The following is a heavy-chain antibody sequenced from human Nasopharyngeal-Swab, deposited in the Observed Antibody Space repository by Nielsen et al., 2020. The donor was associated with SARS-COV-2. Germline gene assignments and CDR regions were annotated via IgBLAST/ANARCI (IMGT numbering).Heavy chain of an antibody. CDR1: GFTFSSFW. V-gene: IGHV3-7*01. CDR2: IKQDGSEK. Sequence: GESLKISCAASGFTFSSFWMSWVRQGPGKGLEWVANIKQDGSEKYYVDSVKGRFTISRDNAKNSLYLQMNSLRAEDTAVYYCARDPAAITIFGVVIIGCRSYYFDYWGQGTLVTVSS. D-gene: IGHD3-3*01. CDR3: ARDPAAITIFGVVIIGCRSYYFDY. J-gene: IGHJ4*02.